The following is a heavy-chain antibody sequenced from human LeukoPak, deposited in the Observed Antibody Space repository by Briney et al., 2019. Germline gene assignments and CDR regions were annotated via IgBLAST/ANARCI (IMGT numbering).Heavy chain of an antibody. D-gene: IGHD3-3*01. V-gene: IGHV3-23*01. J-gene: IGHJ3*02. CDR3: AKALDSIFGVVLTPPALDI. CDR2: ISGSGDTT. Sequence: GGSLRLSCAASGFTFESYDMSWVRQAPGKGLEWVSDISGSGDTTYYADSAKGRFNMSRDNSRGTLSLQMNSLRAEDTAVYFCAKALDSIFGVVLTPPALDIWGQGTMVTVSS. CDR1: GFTFESYD.